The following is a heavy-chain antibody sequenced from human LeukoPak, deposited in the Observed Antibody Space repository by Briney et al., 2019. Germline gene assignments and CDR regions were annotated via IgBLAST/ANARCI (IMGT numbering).Heavy chain of an antibody. Sequence: PGGSLRLSCAASGFTFSSYGMHWVRQAPGKGLEWVAVISYDGSNKYYADSVKGRFTISRDNSKNTLYLQMNSLRAEDTAVYYCAKDKEKHTQYYYYMDVWGKGTTVTVSS. CDR1: GFTFSSYG. V-gene: IGHV3-30*18. CDR2: ISYDGSNK. J-gene: IGHJ6*03. CDR3: AKDKEKHTQYYYYMDV.